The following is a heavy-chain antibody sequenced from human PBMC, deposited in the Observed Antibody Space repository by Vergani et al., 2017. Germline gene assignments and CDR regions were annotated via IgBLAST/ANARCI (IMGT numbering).Heavy chain of an antibody. CDR3: ARGMAAAGSLDWFDP. Sequence: QVQLQESCPGLVKPSETLSLTCTVSGVSISSYYWSWIRPPPGKGLEWIGNIYYSGSTNYNPSLKSRVTISVDTSKNQFSLKLSSVTAADTAVYYCARGMAAAGSLDWFDPWGQGTLVTVSS. J-gene: IGHJ5*02. V-gene: IGHV4-59*01. CDR2: IYYSGST. CDR1: GVSISSYY. D-gene: IGHD6-13*01.